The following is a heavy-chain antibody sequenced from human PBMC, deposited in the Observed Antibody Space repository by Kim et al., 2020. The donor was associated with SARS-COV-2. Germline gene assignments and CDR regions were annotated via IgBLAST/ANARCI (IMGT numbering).Heavy chain of an antibody. CDR1: GYSFTSYW. CDR2: IYPGDSDT. Sequence: GESLKISCKGSGYSFTSYWIGWVRQMPGKGLEWMGIIYPGDSDTRYSPSFQGQVTISADKSISTAYLQWSSLKASDTAMYYCASYRRAKTKDTAMVTVPGGYWGQGTLVTVSS. CDR3: ASYRRAKTKDTAMVTVPGGY. V-gene: IGHV5-51*01. D-gene: IGHD5-18*01. J-gene: IGHJ4*02.